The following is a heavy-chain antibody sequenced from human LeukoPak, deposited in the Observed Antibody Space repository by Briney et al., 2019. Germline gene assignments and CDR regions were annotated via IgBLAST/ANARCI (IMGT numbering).Heavy chain of an antibody. CDR2: IKSDGSTT. Sequence: PGGSLRLSCVASGFTFSDYWMHWVRQVPGEGLVWVSRIKSDGSTTNYADSVKGRFTISRDNVKNMLYLQMNSLRAEDTAVYYCARDLQLWFIANWGLGTLVTVSS. CDR3: ARDLQLWFIAN. D-gene: IGHD5-18*01. CDR1: GFTFSDYW. J-gene: IGHJ4*02. V-gene: IGHV3-74*01.